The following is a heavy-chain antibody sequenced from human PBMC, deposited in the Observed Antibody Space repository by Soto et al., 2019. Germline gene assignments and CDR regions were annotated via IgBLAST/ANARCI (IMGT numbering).Heavy chain of an antibody. CDR1: GPFLSESY. Sequence: TLSLTSAVYGPFLSESYWTWIRQPPGKGLEWIGELNHVGGTNYNPSLKSRVTMSVDTSQNQFSLRLISVTAADTAMYFCVRIRYQLPSSVLWLDPWGQGTPVNASS. CDR3: VRIRYQLPSSVLWLDP. D-gene: IGHD3-16*01. J-gene: IGHJ5*02. CDR2: LNHVGGT. V-gene: IGHV4-34*01.